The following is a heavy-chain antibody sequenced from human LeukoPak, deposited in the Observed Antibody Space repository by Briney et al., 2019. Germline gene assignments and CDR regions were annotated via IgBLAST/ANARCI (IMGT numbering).Heavy chain of an antibody. CDR1: VYTLTSYG. D-gene: IGHD3-22*01. Sequence: GASVTDSCKAAVYTLTSYGINWVRQPPAQGLEGMGWISAYNGNTSYAQKFQGRVTMTTDTSTSTAYMELRRLKSDDTAFYYCARDVYDDSSGPYQHWGQGTLVTVSS. CDR3: ARDVYDDSSGPYQH. CDR2: ISAYNGNT. V-gene: IGHV1-18*01. J-gene: IGHJ1*01.